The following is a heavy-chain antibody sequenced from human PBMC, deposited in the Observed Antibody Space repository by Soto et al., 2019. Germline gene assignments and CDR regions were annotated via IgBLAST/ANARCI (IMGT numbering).Heavy chain of an antibody. CDR2: VSPKSGGT. J-gene: IGHJ5*02. V-gene: IGHV1-2*02. D-gene: IGHD2-8*02. CDR1: GYNFSDYY. CDR3: AGEISGGGTLNWFDP. Sequence: QVQLVQSAAEVKKPGASVKVSCKASGYNFSDYYIHWVRQAPGQGLEWLGWVSPKSGGTNYAQKFKGRVTMTRDTSSNTVYMDLSGLKSDDRAVFYCAGEISGGGTLNWFDPWGQGTLVTVSS.